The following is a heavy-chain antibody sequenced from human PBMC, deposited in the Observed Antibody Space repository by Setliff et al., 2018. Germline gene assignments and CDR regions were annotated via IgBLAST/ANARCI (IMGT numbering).Heavy chain of an antibody. V-gene: IGHV4-34*01. J-gene: IGHJ4*02. CDR1: GGTFSDYY. CDR3: ARGRNVAARLLDS. CDR2: INHSGTT. D-gene: IGHD6-6*01. Sequence: SETLSLTCAAYGGTFSDYYWTWIRQPPGKGLEWIGEINHSGTTNYHPSLRSRVTISVDTSKNQFSLKVTSVTAADTSVYFCARGRNVAARLLDSWGQGALVTVSS.